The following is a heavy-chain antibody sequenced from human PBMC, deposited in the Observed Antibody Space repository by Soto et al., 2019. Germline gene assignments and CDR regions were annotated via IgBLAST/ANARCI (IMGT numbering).Heavy chain of an antibody. V-gene: IGHV4-31*03. D-gene: IGHD2-2*01. CDR1: GGSLRSGGYY. CDR3: ARLVPAVETYFDY. Sequence: QVQLQESGPGLVKPSQTLSLTCTVSGGSLRSGGYYWSWIRQHPGKGLEWIGYIYYSGSTYYNPSLKSRVTISVDTSKNQFSLKLSSVTAADTAVYYCARLVPAVETYFDYWGQGTLVTVSS. CDR2: IYYSGST. J-gene: IGHJ4*02.